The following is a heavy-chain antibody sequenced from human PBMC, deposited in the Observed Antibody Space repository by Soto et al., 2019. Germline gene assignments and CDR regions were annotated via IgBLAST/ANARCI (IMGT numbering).Heavy chain of an antibody. CDR3: ARSQGSSTSLEIYYYYYYGMDV. CDR1: GGTFSSYA. V-gene: IGHV1-69*01. D-gene: IGHD2-2*01. Sequence: QVQLVQSGAEVKKPGSSVKVSCKASGGTFSSYAISWVRQAPGQGLEWMGGSIPISGTANYAQKFQGRVTITAEESTSTAYMELRRLRSEDTAVYYCARSQGSSTSLEIYYYYYYGMDVWGQGTTVTVTS. CDR2: SIPISGTA. J-gene: IGHJ6*02.